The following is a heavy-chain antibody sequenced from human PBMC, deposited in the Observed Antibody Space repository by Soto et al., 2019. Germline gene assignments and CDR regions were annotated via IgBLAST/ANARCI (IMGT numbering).Heavy chain of an antibody. V-gene: IGHV3-30*03. CDR1: GFTFSSYG. CDR2: ISYDGSNK. CDR3: ARYRRYDTAIDY. J-gene: IGHJ4*02. Sequence: GGSLRLSCAASGFTFSSYGMHWVRQAPGKGLEWVAVISYDGSNKYYADSVKGRFTISRDNAKNSLYLQMNSLRAEDTAVYYCARYRRYDTAIDYWGQGTLVTVSS. D-gene: IGHD5-18*01.